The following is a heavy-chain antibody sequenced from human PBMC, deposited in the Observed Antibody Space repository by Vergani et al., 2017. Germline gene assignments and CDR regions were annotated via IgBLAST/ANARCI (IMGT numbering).Heavy chain of an antibody. Sequence: QVQLVESGGGVVQPGRSLRLSCAASGFTFSSYAMHWVRQAPGKGLEWVAVISYDGSNKYYADSGKGRFTISRDNSKNTLYLQMNSLRAEDTAVYYCARDPCSGGSCYSHFDYWGQGTLVTVSS. CDR2: ISYDGSNK. V-gene: IGHV3-30-3*01. D-gene: IGHD2-15*01. CDR1: GFTFSSYA. CDR3: ARDPCSGGSCYSHFDY. J-gene: IGHJ4*02.